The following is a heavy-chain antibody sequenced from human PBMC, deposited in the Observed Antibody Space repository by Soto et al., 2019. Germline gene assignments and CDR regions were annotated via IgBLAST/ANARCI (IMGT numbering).Heavy chain of an antibody. CDR3: ARDTEAAGYFDY. V-gene: IGHV1-69*13. J-gene: IGHJ4*02. CDR1: GATFSSYA. Sequence: GASVKVSCKVSGATFSSYAISWVRRAPGQGIEWMGEILPIFGTANNAQKFPGRVTITADESTSTAYMELSSLRSEDPAVYYCARDTEAAGYFDYWGQGTLVTVSS. D-gene: IGHD6-13*01. CDR2: ILPIFGTA.